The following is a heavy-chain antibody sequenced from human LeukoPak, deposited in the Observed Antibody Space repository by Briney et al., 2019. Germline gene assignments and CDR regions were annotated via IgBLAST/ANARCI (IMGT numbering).Heavy chain of an antibody. CDR2: IYYSGST. J-gene: IGHJ4*02. Sequence: SETLSLTCTVSGGSISSGSYYWGWIRQPPGKGLEWIGSIYYSGSTYYNPSLKSRVTISVDTSKNQFSPKLSSVTAADTAVYYCARHGGRTYIAAAGNDYWGQRTLVTVSS. D-gene: IGHD6-13*01. CDR1: GGSISSGSYY. CDR3: ARHGGRTYIAAAGNDY. V-gene: IGHV4-39*01.